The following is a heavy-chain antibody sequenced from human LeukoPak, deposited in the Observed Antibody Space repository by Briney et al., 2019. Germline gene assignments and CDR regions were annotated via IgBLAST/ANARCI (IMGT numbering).Heavy chain of an antibody. V-gene: IGHV3-30*01. D-gene: IGHD3-10*01. J-gene: IGHJ3*02. CDR3: ARENYYGSGSYGAFDI. CDR2: ISYDGSNK. Sequence: GGSLRLSCTASGFTFSSYAMHWVRQAPGKGLEWVAVISYDGSNKYYADSVKGRFTISRDNSKNTLYLQMNSLRAEDTAVYYCARENYYGSGSYGAFDIWGQGTMVTVSS. CDR1: GFTFSSYA.